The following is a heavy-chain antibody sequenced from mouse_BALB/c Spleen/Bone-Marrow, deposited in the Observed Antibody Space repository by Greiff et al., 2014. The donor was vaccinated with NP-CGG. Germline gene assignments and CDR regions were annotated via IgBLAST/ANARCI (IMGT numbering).Heavy chain of an antibody. J-gene: IGHJ2*01. D-gene: IGHD1-2*01. V-gene: IGHV1-67*01. CDR2: ISSYSGNT. CDR3: ASTAGTQYDYFAY. Sequence: QVQLQQSGPELVRPGVSVKIPCKGFGYTFTGYAIHWVKQSHAKTLEWIGVISSYSGNTNYNQKFKGRATMTVDKSSSTAYMELARLTSEDSAIYYCASTAGTQYDYFAYWGQGTTLTVSS. CDR1: GYTFTGYA.